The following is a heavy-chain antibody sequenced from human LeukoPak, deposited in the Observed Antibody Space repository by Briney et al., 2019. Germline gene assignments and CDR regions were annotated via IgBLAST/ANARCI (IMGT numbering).Heavy chain of an antibody. CDR3: AIANAPEYYDSSGYSSLDY. V-gene: IGHV1-18*01. D-gene: IGHD3-22*01. Sequence: ASVKVSCKASGYTFTSYGISWVRQDPGQGLEWMGWISAYNGNTNYAQKLQGRVTMTTDTSTSTAYMELRSLRSDDTAVYYCAIANAPEYYDSSGYSSLDYWGQGTLVTVSS. CDR2: ISAYNGNT. J-gene: IGHJ4*02. CDR1: GYTFTSYG.